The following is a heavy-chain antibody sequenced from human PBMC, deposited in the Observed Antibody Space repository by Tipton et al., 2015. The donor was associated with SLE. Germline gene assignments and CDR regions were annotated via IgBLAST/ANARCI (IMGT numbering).Heavy chain of an antibody. CDR1: GFTFSSYA. CDR3: ARDPGDWGYDY. Sequence: SLRLSCAASGFTFSSYAMSWVRQAPGKGLEWVSSISSSGSYIYYADSVKGRFTISRDNAKNSLYLQLNSLRAEDTAVYYCARDPGDWGYDYWGQGTLVTVSS. D-gene: IGHD7-27*01. J-gene: IGHJ4*02. CDR2: ISSSGSYI. V-gene: IGHV3-21*01.